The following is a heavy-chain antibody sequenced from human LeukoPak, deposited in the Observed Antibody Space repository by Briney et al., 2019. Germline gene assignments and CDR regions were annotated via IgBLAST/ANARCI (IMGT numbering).Heavy chain of an antibody. CDR2: IHYSGNT. V-gene: IGHV4-39*02. CDR1: GGSIISSSHN. Sequence: SETLSLTCTVSGGSIISSSHNWGWIRQPPGKGLEWIGTIHYSGNTYYNPSLTSRVTQSADTSKNHFSLRLRSVTAADTAMYYCARLLREYPNWFDPWGQGPLVTVSS. CDR3: ARLLREYPNWFDP. J-gene: IGHJ5*02. D-gene: IGHD3-16*01.